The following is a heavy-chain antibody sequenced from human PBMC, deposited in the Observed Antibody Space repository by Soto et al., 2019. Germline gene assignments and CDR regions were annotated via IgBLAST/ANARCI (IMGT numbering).Heavy chain of an antibody. D-gene: IGHD3-16*01. Sequence: PSETLSLTCTVSGGSISSYYWSWIRQPPGKGLEWIGYIYYSGSTNYNPSLKSRVTISVDTSKNQFSLKMSSVTAADTAVYYCARARMRGLADSWGQGPRVTVSS. V-gene: IGHV4-59*01. CDR2: IYYSGST. J-gene: IGHJ5*01. CDR1: GGSISSYY. CDR3: ARARMRGLADS.